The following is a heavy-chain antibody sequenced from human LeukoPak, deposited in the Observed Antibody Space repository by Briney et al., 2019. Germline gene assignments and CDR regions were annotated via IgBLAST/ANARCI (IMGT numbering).Heavy chain of an antibody. D-gene: IGHD6-19*01. V-gene: IGHV4-61*01. CDR2: IYYSGST. J-gene: IGHJ5*02. CDR1: GGSISSGSHY. Sequence: PSQTLSLTCAVSGGSISSGSHYWSWIRQPPGKGLEWIGYIYYSGSTNYDPSLKSRVTISVDTSKNQFSLKLSSVTAADTAVYYCARGIIAVAWSTNWFDPWGQGTLVTVSS. CDR3: ARGIIAVAWSTNWFDP.